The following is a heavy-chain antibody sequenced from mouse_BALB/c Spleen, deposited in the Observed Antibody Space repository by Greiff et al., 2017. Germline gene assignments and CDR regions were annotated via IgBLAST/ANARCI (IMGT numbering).Heavy chain of an antibody. CDR3: ARGTMITTRAMDY. CDR1: GYSITSDYA. Sequence: VQLQQSGPGLVKPSQSLSLTCTVTGYSITSDYAWNWIRQFPGNKLEWMGYISYSGSTSYNPSLKSRISITRDTSKNQFFLQLNSVTTEDTATYYCARGTMITTRAMDYWGQGTSVTVSS. D-gene: IGHD2-4*01. J-gene: IGHJ4*01. CDR2: ISYSGST. V-gene: IGHV3-2*02.